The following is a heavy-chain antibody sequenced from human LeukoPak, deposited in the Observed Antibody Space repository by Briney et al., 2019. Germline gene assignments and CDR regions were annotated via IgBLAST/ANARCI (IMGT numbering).Heavy chain of an antibody. CDR1: GGSISSGDYY. CDR3: ARANFFWSGYYPFDY. CDR2: IYYSGST. Sequence: SQTLSLTCTVSGGSISSGDYYWSWIRQPPGKGLEWIGYIYYSGSTYYNPSLKSRVTISVDTSKNQLSLKLSSVTAADTAVYYCARANFFWSGYYPFDYWGQGTLVTVSS. V-gene: IGHV4-30-4*01. J-gene: IGHJ4*02. D-gene: IGHD3-3*01.